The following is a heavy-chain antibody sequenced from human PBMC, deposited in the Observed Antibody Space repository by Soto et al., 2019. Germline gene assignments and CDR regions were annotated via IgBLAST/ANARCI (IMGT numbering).Heavy chain of an antibody. V-gene: IGHV1-18*01. CDR2: ISAYNGNT. CDR3: ARDPYYYDSSGYYRVWFDP. D-gene: IGHD3-22*01. J-gene: IGHJ5*02. CDR1: GYTFTSYG. Sequence: ASVKVSCKASGYTFTSYGISWVRQAPGQGLEWMGWISAYNGNTNYAQKLQGRVTMTTDTSTSTAYMELRSLRSDDTAVYYCARDPYYYDSSGYYRVWFDPWAREPWSPFL.